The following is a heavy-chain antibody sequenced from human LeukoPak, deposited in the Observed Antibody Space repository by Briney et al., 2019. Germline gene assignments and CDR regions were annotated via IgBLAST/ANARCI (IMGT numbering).Heavy chain of an antibody. D-gene: IGHD3-10*01. V-gene: IGHV3-23*01. CDR1: GFTFSSYA. Sequence: GGSLRLSCAASGFTFSSYAMSWVRQAPGKGLEWVSAISGSGGSTYYADSVKGRFTISRDNSKNTLYLQMNSLRAEDTAVYYCAEDDVTMVRGVTCIDYWGQGTLVTVSS. CDR2: ISGSGGST. CDR3: AEDDVTMVRGVTCIDY. J-gene: IGHJ4*02.